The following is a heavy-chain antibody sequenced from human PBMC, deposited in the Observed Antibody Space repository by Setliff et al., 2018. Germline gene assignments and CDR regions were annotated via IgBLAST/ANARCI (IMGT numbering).Heavy chain of an antibody. CDR1: GYSISSGYI. CDR3: ARDYYGSGSPNTNWFDP. V-gene: IGHV4-38-2*02. J-gene: IGHJ5*02. CDR2: IGHTGSI. D-gene: IGHD3-10*01. Sequence: SETLSLTCTVSGYSISSGYIWGWIRQPPGKGLEWVGNIGHTGSINYNPSLESRVTISVDTSKNQFSLKLSSVTAADTAVYYCARDYYGSGSPNTNWFDPWGQGTLVTVSS.